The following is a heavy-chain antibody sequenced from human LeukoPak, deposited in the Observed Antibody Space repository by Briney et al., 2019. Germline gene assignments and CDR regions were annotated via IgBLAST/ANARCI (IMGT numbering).Heavy chain of an antibody. D-gene: IGHD3-10*02. CDR3: AELGITMIGGV. J-gene: IGHJ6*04. V-gene: IGHV3-48*03. CDR1: GFTFSSYE. CDR2: ISSNGNTI. Sequence: GGSLRLSCAASGFTFSSYEMNWVRQAPGKGLEWVSYISSNGNTIYYADSVKGRFTISRDNAKNSLYLQMNSLRAEDTAVYYCAELGITMIGGVWGKGTTVTTSS.